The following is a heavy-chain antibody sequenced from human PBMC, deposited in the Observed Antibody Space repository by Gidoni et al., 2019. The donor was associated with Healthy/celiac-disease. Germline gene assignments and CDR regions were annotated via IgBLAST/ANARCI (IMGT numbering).Heavy chain of an antibody. CDR1: GFTFSSYA. CDR3: AKDLSITMIFDY. CDR2: ISGSGGST. V-gene: IGHV3-23*01. Sequence: EVQLLESGGGLVQPGGSLRLSWAASGFTFSSYAMSWVRQAPGKGLEWVSAISGSGGSTYYADSVKGRITISRDNSKNTLYLQMNSLRAEDTAVYYCAKDLSITMIFDYWGQGTLVTVSS. D-gene: IGHD3-22*01. J-gene: IGHJ4*02.